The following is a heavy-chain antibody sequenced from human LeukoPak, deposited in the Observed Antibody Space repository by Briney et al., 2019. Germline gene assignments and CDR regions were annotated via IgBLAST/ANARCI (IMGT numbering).Heavy chain of an antibody. CDR3: ARQWPMSRGYYHGMDV. CDR1: GYTFTGYY. D-gene: IGHD2-8*01. CDR2: INPNSGGT. Sequence: ASVKVSCKASGYTFTGYYMHWVRQAPGQGLEWMGWINPNSGGTNYAQKFQGRVTISVDTSKNQFSLKLSSVTAADTAVYYCARQWPMSRGYYHGMDVWGQGTTVTVSS. J-gene: IGHJ6*02. V-gene: IGHV1-2*02.